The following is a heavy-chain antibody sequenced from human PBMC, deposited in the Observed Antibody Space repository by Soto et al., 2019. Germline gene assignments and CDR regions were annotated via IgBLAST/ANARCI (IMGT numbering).Heavy chain of an antibody. V-gene: IGHV4-39*01. CDR3: ARSPYSSSSALFDP. CDR1: GGSISSSSYY. Sequence: QLQLQESGPGLVKPSETLSLTCTVSGGSISSSSYYWGWIRQPPGKGLEWIGSIYYSGSTYYNPSLKSRVTISVDTSKNQFSLKLSSVTAADTAVYYCARSPYSSSSALFDPWGQGTLVTVSS. J-gene: IGHJ5*02. CDR2: IYYSGST. D-gene: IGHD6-6*01.